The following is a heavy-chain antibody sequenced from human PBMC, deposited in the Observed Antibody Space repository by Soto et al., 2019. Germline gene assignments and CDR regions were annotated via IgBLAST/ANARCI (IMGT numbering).Heavy chain of an antibody. Sequence: EVQLLESGGGLVQPGGSLRVSCATSGFTFIGHAMSWVRQAPGKGLEWVAAINGGGAATYYADSVKGRFTISRDNFKNTLSLQMSSLTAEDTAVYYCARRHETSLCFDYWGQGTLVTVSS. CDR3: ARRHETSLCFDY. V-gene: IGHV3-23*01. CDR2: INGGGAAT. CDR1: GFTFIGHA. J-gene: IGHJ4*02.